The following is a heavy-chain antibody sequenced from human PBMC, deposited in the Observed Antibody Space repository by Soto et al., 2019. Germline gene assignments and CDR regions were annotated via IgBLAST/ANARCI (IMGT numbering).Heavy chain of an antibody. V-gene: IGHV4-59*01. CDR2: IYYSGST. CDR3: ARHTVTTYYYYGMDV. Sequence: SETLSLTCTVSGGSISSYYWSWIRQPPGKGLEWIGYIYYSGSTNYNPSLKSRVTISVDTSKNQFSLKLSSVTAADTAVYYCARHTVTTYYYYGMDVWGQGTTVTVSS. D-gene: IGHD4-17*01. CDR1: GGSISSYY. J-gene: IGHJ6*02.